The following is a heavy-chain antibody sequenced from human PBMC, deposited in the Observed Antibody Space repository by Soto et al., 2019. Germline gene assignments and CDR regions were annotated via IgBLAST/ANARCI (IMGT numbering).Heavy chain of an antibody. Sequence: GASVKVSCKASGGSFSSYAINWVRQAPGQGLEWMGGIIPFYGTGNYAQRFQGRVTITADESTSTAYMELSSLRSEDTAVYYCARVGLSWTQIWGPIDYWGQGTLVTVSS. CDR1: GGSFSSYA. CDR2: IIPFYGTG. D-gene: IGHD5-18*01. CDR3: ARVGLSWTQIWGPIDY. J-gene: IGHJ4*02. V-gene: IGHV1-69*13.